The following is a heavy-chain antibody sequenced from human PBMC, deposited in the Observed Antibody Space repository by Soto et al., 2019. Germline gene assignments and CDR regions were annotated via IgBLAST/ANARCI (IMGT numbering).Heavy chain of an antibody. CDR1: GFTFSSYA. D-gene: IGHD3-10*01. Sequence: EVQLLESGGGLVQPGGSLRLSCAASGFTFSSYAMSWVRQAPGKGLEWVSAISGSGGSTYYADSVKGRFTISRDNSKNTLYLKMNSLRAEDTAVYYCAKDVEYYYGSGSYYWESNWFDPWGQGTLVTVSS. CDR2: ISGSGGST. CDR3: AKDVEYYYGSGSYYWESNWFDP. V-gene: IGHV3-23*01. J-gene: IGHJ5*02.